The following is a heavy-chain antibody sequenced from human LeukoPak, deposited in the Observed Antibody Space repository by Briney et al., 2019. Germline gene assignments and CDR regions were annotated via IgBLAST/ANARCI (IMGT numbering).Heavy chain of an antibody. J-gene: IGHJ6*03. CDR1: GYTFTSYA. CDR3: ARGGLQERSLMSSMVRGGHLYMDV. CDR2: INTNTGNS. V-gene: IGHV7-4-1*02. D-gene: IGHD3-10*01. Sequence: VASVKVSCKASGYTFTSYAMNWVRQAPGQGLEWMGWINTNTGNSTYAQGFTGRFVFSLDTSVSTAYLQISSLKAEDTAVYYCARGGLQERSLMSSMVRGGHLYMDVWGKGTTVTVSS.